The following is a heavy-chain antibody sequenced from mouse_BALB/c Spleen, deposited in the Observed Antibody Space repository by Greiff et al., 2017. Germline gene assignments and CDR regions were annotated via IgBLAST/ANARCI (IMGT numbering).Heavy chain of an antibody. D-gene: IGHD2-1*01. Sequence: VQIQQSGAELVKPGASVKLSCTASGFNIKDTYMHWVKQRPEQGLEWIGRIDPANGNTKYDPKFQGKATITADTSSNTAYLQLSSLTSEDTAVYYCARRDGNYVDYAMDYWGQGTSVTVSS. V-gene: IGHV14-3*02. J-gene: IGHJ4*01. CDR2: IDPANGNT. CDR3: ARRDGNYVDYAMDY. CDR1: GFNIKDTY.